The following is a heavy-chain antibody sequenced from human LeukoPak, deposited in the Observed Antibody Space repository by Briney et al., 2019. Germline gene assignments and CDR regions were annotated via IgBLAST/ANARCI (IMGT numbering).Heavy chain of an antibody. CDR1: GFTFIAYG. Sequence: GGSLRLSCAASGFTFIAYGMHWVRQAPGKGLEWVAFIRSDGSDKQYGDSVKGRFTISRDNSKNTLFLQMNSLRAEDTAVYYCAKTYSNSWYFDYWGQGTLVTVSS. D-gene: IGHD6-13*01. CDR2: IRSDGSDK. CDR3: AKTYSNSWYFDY. J-gene: IGHJ4*02. V-gene: IGHV3-30*02.